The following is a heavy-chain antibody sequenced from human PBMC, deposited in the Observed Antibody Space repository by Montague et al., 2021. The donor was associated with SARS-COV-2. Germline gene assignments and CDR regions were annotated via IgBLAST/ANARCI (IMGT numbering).Heavy chain of an antibody. D-gene: IGHD3-3*01. CDR3: ARGVPLGYDFWSGYPEIGDFDY. V-gene: IGHV4-59*01. CDR2: IYYTGSV. J-gene: IGHJ4*02. CDR1: VSSISSAY. Sequence: SETLSLTCTVLVSSISSAYRSCTRLPPGHHLESYGYIYYTGSVNYNPSLKSRVTISVDTSKNQFSLKLSSVTAADTAVYYCARGVPLGYDFWSGYPEIGDFDYWGQGTLVTVSS.